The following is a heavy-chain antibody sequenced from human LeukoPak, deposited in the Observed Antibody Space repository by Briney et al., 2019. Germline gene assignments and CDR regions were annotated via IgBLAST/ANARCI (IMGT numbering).Heavy chain of an antibody. CDR2: INPDGSTT. CDR3: AKEGSNYEVAYYYYYYMDV. J-gene: IGHJ6*03. D-gene: IGHD4-11*01. CDR1: GFAFRNYW. Sequence: PGGSLRLSCVASGFAFRNYWMYWVRQGPGKGLVWLSRINPDGSTTTYADSVKGRSTISRDNSKNTLYLQMNSPRAEDTAVYYCAKEGSNYEVAYYYYYYMDVWGKGTTVTVSS. V-gene: IGHV3-74*01.